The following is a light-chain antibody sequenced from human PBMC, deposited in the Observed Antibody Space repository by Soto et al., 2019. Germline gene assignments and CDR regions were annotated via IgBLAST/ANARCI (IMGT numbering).Light chain of an antibody. J-gene: IGLJ1*01. CDR2: EVR. Sequence: LTQPASVSGSPGQSITISCTGTSSDVGGYNYISWYQQHPGKAPKLMIYEVRNRPSGISNRFSGSKSGNTASLTISGLQAEDEADYYCTSYTSSSPYVFGTGTKVTVL. CDR3: TSYTSSSPYV. V-gene: IGLV2-14*01. CDR1: SSDVGGYNY.